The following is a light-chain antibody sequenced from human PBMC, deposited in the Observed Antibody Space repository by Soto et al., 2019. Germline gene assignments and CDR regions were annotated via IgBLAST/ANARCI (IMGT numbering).Light chain of an antibody. V-gene: IGKV1-12*01. Sequence: DIQMTQSPSSVSASVGDRVTITCRASQRISNWVAWYQQKPGKAPNLLIYAASTLQSGAPSRFSGSGSGTDFILTISSLQPEDSATYYCQQASSFPFTFGPVTTVDV. CDR3: QQASSFPFT. CDR1: QRISNW. J-gene: IGKJ3*01. CDR2: AAS.